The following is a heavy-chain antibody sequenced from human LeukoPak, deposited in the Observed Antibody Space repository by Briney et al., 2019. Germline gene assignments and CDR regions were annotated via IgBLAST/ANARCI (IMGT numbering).Heavy chain of an antibody. CDR3: ARDSKDCTNGVCPLDY. J-gene: IGHJ4*02. CDR2: IWYDGSNK. Sequence: PGGSLRLSCAASGFTFSSYGMHWVRQAPGKGLEWVAVIWYDGSNKYYADSVKGRFTISRDNSKNTLYLQMNSLRAEDTAVYYCARDSKDCTNGVCPLDYWGQGTLVTVSS. V-gene: IGHV3-33*01. D-gene: IGHD2-8*01. CDR1: GFTFSSYG.